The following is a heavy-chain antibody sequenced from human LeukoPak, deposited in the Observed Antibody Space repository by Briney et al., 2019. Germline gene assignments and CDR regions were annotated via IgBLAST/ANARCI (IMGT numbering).Heavy chain of an antibody. CDR2: IYGSGST. CDR3: ARGWGSTSSNYFDP. Sequence: SETLSLTCTVSGDSITSGNFYWTWIRQPAGKGLEWFGRIYGSGSTNYSPSLRSRVTISIDTSKNQFSLKVNSVTAADTAVYYCARGWGSTSSNYFDPWGQGTLVTVFS. CDR1: GDSITSGNFY. V-gene: IGHV4-61*02. D-gene: IGHD2-2*01. J-gene: IGHJ5*02.